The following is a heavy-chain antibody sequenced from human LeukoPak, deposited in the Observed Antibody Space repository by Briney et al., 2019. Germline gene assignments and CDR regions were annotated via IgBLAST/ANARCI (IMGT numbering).Heavy chain of an antibody. CDR3: AKEGTPQVSTWYDL. CDR2: ISYEGGTQ. Sequence: GKSLRLSCAASGVTLSPYGMHWVRQAPGKGLEWVAVISYEGGTQHYADSVKGRFIISRDNPRNTLYLQMNILRTEDTAVYYCAKEGTPQVSTWYDLWGQGTQVIVSS. CDR1: GVTLSPYG. J-gene: IGHJ5*02. V-gene: IGHV3-30*18. D-gene: IGHD3-10*01.